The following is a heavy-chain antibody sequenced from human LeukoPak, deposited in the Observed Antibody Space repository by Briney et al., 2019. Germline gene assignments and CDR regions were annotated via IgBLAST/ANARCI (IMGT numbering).Heavy chain of an antibody. CDR1: GFTFSSYW. J-gene: IGHJ6*02. D-gene: IGHD5-18*01. CDR2: INSDGSST. Sequence: EGSLRLSCAASGFTFSSYWMHWVRQAPGKGLVWVSRINSDGSSTSYADSVKGRFTISRDNAKNTLYLQMNSLRAEDTAVYYCARDTAMANYYYYGMDVWGQGTTVTVSS. V-gene: IGHV3-74*01. CDR3: ARDTAMANYYYYGMDV.